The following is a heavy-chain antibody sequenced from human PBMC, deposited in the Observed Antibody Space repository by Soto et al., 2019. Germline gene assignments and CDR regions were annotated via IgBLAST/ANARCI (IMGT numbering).Heavy chain of an antibody. D-gene: IGHD1-7*01. J-gene: IGHJ3*02. CDR3: VRRAITATTKWGAFDI. CDR1: DFTFSNYV. Sequence: AGGSLRLSCAASDFTFSNYVMNWVRQAPGKGLEWVATISYSVDKTHYADSVRGRFTISRDNSKNTLSLQMNSLRAEDAAVYYCVRRAITATTKWGAFDIWGQGTMVTVSS. V-gene: IGHV3-23*01. CDR2: ISYSVDKT.